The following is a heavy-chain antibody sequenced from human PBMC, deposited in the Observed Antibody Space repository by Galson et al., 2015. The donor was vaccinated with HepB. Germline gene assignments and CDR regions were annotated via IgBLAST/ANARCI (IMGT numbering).Heavy chain of an antibody. CDR2: ISYDGSNK. CDR1: GFTFTSYA. J-gene: IGHJ4*02. D-gene: IGHD6-19*01. CDR3: AKDRVEVAGTGCDY. V-gene: IGHV3-30*18. Sequence: SLRLSCEASGFTFTSYAMHWVRQAPGKGLEWVAVISYDGSNKYYADTVKGRFTISRDNSKNTLYLQMNSLRAEDTAVYYCAKDRVEVAGTGCDYWGQGTLVTVSS.